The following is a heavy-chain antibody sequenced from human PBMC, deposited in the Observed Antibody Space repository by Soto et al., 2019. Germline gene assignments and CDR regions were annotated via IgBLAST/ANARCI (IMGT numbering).Heavy chain of an antibody. Sequence: QVQLVQSGAEVKKPGSSVKVSCKASGGTFSSYAISWVRQAPDKGLDGMGGIIPIFGTANYAQKFQGRVTITADESTSTAYMELSSLRSEDTAVYYCAREVVGDYYYYGMDVWGQGTTVTVSS. CDR3: AREVVGDYYYYGMDV. J-gene: IGHJ6*02. CDR1: GGTFSSYA. V-gene: IGHV1-69*12. CDR2: IIPIFGTA. D-gene: IGHD2-15*01.